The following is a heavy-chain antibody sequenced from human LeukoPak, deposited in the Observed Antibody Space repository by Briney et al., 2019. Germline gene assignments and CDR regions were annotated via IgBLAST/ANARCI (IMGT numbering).Heavy chain of an antibody. Sequence: GGSLRLSCAASRFTFSSYAMSWVRPAPGQGLEWVSAISGSGGSTYYADSVKGRFTISRDNSKNTLYLQMNSLRAEDTGVYYCATVVHIGVVNDAFDIWVQGTMVTVSS. J-gene: IGHJ3*02. CDR1: RFTFSSYA. D-gene: IGHD2-21*01. V-gene: IGHV3-23*01. CDR2: ISGSGGST. CDR3: ATVVHIGVVNDAFDI.